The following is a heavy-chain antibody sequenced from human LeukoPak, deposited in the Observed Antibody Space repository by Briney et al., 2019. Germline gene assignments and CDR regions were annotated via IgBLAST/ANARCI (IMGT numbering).Heavy chain of an antibody. D-gene: IGHD3-22*01. J-gene: IGHJ4*02. V-gene: IGHV4-61*02. Sequence: SETLSLTCTVSGGSISSGNYYWSWIRQPAGQGLEWIGRIWADGAPTYRPSLKSRVSISVDVSKNQFSLRLTSVTAADTAVYYCARGRDSRGYQFMGFDSWGQGTLVTVSS. CDR3: ARGRDSRGYQFMGFDS. CDR1: GGSISSGNYY. CDR2: IWADGAP.